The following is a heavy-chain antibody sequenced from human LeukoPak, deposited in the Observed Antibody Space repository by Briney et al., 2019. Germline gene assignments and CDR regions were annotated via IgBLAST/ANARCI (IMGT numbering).Heavy chain of an antibody. Sequence: PGGSLRLSCAASGFTFSDSWMTWVRQTPRKGLQWVASIHQDAGEKQYLDSVRGRFTISRDNAKSSLYLQMNSLTVDDTGIYYCASSKDHYCRYWGQGTLVTVSS. CDR1: GFTFSDSW. CDR3: ASSKDHYCRY. V-gene: IGHV3-7*05. CDR2: IHQDAGEK. J-gene: IGHJ4*02.